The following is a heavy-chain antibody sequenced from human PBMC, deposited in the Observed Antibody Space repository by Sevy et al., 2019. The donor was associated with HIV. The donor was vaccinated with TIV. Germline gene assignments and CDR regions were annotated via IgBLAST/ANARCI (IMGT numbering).Heavy chain of an antibody. CDR3: AKDRREYQLLYAYFQH. CDR1: GFTFSSYA. V-gene: IGHV3-23*01. CDR2: ISGSGGST. D-gene: IGHD2-2*02. J-gene: IGHJ1*01. Sequence: GGSLRLSCAASGFTFSSYAMSWVRQVPGKGLEWVSAISGSGGSTYYAYSVKGRFTISRDNSKNTLYLLMNSLRAEDTAVYYCAKDRREYQLLYAYFQHWGQGTLVTVSS.